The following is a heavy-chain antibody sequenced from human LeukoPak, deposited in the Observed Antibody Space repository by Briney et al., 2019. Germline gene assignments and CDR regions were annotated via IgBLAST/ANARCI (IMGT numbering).Heavy chain of an antibody. CDR1: GGSISSSNW. CDR3: ARAPQGAYYYDSSGYYDY. Sequence: SETLSLTCAVSGGSISSSNWWSWVRQPPGKGLEWIGEIYHSGSTNYNPSLKSRVTISVDKSKNQFSLKLRSVTAADTAVYYCARAPQGAYYYDSSGYYDYWGQGTLVTVSS. V-gene: IGHV4-4*02. D-gene: IGHD3-22*01. J-gene: IGHJ4*02. CDR2: IYHSGST.